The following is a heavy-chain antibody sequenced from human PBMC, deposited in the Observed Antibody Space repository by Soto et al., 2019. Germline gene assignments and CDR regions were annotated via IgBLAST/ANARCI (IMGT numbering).Heavy chain of an antibody. CDR3: ARGERVVANRVGMDV. Sequence: QLVQSGAEVKKPGSSVKVSCKASGGTFSDYIINWVRQAPGQGLEWMGGIIPRIGAANYAQKFEGRVTIIADGSTSTVYMDLIRLRCEDSAVYYCARGERVVANRVGMDVWGQGTTVTVSS. J-gene: IGHJ6*02. CDR1: GGTFSDYI. CDR2: IIPRIGAA. V-gene: IGHV1-69*01. D-gene: IGHD3-22*01.